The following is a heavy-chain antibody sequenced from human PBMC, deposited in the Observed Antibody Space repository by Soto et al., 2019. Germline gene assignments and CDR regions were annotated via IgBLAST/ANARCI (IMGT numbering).Heavy chain of an antibody. D-gene: IGHD3-10*01. J-gene: IGHJ4*02. Sequence: SETLSLTCAVYGGSFTGYYWTWIRQPPGKGLEWIGEINHSGSTIYNPSLMSRVTISVDTSKNQFSLKLSSVTAADTAVYFCARCHGLDIDAYYWGQGILVTVSS. CDR2: INHSGST. CDR3: ARCHGLDIDAYY. V-gene: IGHV4-34*01. CDR1: GGSFTGYY.